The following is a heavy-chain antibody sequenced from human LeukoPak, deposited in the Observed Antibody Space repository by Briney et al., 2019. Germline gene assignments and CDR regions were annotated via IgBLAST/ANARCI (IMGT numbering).Heavy chain of an antibody. CDR1: GYTFTTYY. D-gene: IGHD1-1*01. Sequence: ASVKVSCKASGYTFTTYYMHLVRQAPGQGLEWMGIINPSGGTTSYAQKFQGRVTMTTDTSTSTVYMELSSLRSEDTALYYCARGSRYMNDYWGQGTLVTVSS. CDR3: ARGSRYMNDY. J-gene: IGHJ4*02. V-gene: IGHV1-46*01. CDR2: INPSGGTT.